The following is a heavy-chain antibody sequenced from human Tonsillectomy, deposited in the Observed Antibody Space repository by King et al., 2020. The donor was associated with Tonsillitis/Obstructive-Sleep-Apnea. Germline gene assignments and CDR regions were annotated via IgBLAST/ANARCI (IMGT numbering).Heavy chain of an antibody. Sequence: VQLQESGPGLIKPSQTLSLTCTVSGGSISNGAYYWSWIRRRPGKVLEWIGYSYSSGTTSYNPSLKSRVSISIDTSKNRFSLSLTSVTAADTAIYYCARDGDGMGNKDNWFDPWGQGTLVTVSS. J-gene: IGHJ5*02. CDR2: SYSSGTT. V-gene: IGHV4-31*03. CDR3: ARDGDGMGNKDNWFDP. CDR1: GGSISNGAYY. D-gene: IGHD7-27*01.